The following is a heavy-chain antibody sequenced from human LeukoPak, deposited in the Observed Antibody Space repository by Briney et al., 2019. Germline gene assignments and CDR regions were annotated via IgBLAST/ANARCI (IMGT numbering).Heavy chain of an antibody. D-gene: IGHD3-10*01. V-gene: IGHV4-39*07. Sequence: PSETLSLTCTVSGGSISSSNYYWGWIRQSPGKGLEWIGSIYSRGSTYYNPSLKSRVIVSSDISLMLNSVTAADTAVYYCARDKGQYGSGTRGFTWFDPWGQGTLVTVSS. CDR1: GGSISSSNYY. J-gene: IGHJ5*02. CDR3: ARDKGQYGSGTRGFTWFDP. CDR2: IYSRGST.